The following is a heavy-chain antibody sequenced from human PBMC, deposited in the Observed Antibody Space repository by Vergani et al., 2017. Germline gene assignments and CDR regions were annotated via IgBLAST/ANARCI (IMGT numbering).Heavy chain of an antibody. Sequence: ESGPALVKPTQTLTLTCTFSGFSLSTSGMCVSWIRQPPGKALEWLARIDWDDDKYYSTSLKTRLTISKDTSKNQVVLTMTNMDPVDTATYYCARTSGPYCSGGSCDDYWGQGTLVTVSS. CDR3: ARTSGPYCSGGSCDDY. CDR2: IDWDDDK. V-gene: IGHV2-70*11. D-gene: IGHD2-15*01. J-gene: IGHJ4*02. CDR1: GFSLSTSGMC.